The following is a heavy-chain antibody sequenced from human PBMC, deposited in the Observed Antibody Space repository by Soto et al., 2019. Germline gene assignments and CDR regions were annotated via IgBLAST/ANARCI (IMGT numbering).Heavy chain of an antibody. J-gene: IGHJ3*02. D-gene: IGHD2-21*01. CDR1: GFTFSSYA. CDR3: AKDPLGEHRQVRDAFDI. CDR2: ISGSGGST. Sequence: GGSLRLSCAASGFTFSSYAMSWVRQAPGKGLEWVSAISGSGGSTYYADSVKGRFTISRDNSKNTLYLQMNSLRAEDTAVYSCAKDPLGEHRQVRDAFDIWGQGTMVTVSS. V-gene: IGHV3-23*01.